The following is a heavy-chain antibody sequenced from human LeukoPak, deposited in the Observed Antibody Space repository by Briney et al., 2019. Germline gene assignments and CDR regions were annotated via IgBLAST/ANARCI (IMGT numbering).Heavy chain of an antibody. D-gene: IGHD3-9*01. CDR1: GFTFSSYS. CDR2: ISSSSSYI. CDR3: ARDQAFDWSFDY. J-gene: IGHJ4*02. Sequence: GGSLRLSCAASGFTFSSYSMNWVRQAPGKGLEWVSSISSSSSYIYYADSVKSRFTISRDNAKNSLYLQINSLRDEDTAVYYCARDQAFDWSFDYWGQGTLVTVSS. V-gene: IGHV3-21*01.